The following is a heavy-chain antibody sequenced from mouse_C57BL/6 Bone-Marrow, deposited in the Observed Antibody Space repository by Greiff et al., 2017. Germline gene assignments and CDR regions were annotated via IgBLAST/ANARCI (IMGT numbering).Heavy chain of an antibody. CDR2: IDPENGDT. CDR1: GYTFTDDW. Sequence: VQLQQSGAELVRPGASVKLSCKASGYTFTDDWMHWVKQRPEQGLEWIGWIDPENGDTEYASKFQGKATITADTSSNTAYLQLSSLTSEDAAVYYGTAGYATVDYWGQGTTLTVSS. CDR3: TAGYATVDY. J-gene: IGHJ2*01. V-gene: IGHV14-4*01. D-gene: IGHD1-1*01.